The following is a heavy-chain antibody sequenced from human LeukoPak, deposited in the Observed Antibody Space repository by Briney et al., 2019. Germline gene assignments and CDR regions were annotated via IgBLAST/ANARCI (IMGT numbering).Heavy chain of an antibody. Sequence: ASVKVSCKASGYTFTGYYMHWVRQAPGQGLEWMGWINPNSGGTNYAQKFQGRVTMTRVTSISTAYMELSRLRSDDTAVYYCARVKVVVVAATTRDYYYGMDVWGQGTTVTVSS. V-gene: IGHV1-2*02. D-gene: IGHD2-15*01. CDR2: INPNSGGT. J-gene: IGHJ6*02. CDR3: ARVKVVVVAATTRDYYYGMDV. CDR1: GYTFTGYY.